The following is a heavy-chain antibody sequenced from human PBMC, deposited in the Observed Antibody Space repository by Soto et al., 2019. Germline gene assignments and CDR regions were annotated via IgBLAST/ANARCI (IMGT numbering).Heavy chain of an antibody. J-gene: IGHJ4*02. Sequence: QVQLVQSGPDVKRPGSSVKVSCKASGGTFSNYAFSWVRQAPGQGLEWMGGINPLFGTTNYAQRFQGRLTIIADESTRTAYMDLSSLTSDDTAVYYCARGRQLVFGLTATFDYWGQGTLVTVSS. CDR2: INPLFGTT. CDR3: ARGRQLVFGLTATFDY. V-gene: IGHV1-69*12. CDR1: GGTFSNYA. D-gene: IGHD6-6*01.